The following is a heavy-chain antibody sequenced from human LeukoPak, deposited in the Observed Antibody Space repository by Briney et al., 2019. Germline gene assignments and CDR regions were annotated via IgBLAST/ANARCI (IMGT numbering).Heavy chain of an antibody. D-gene: IGHD3-3*01. CDR1: GFTFSSYA. J-gene: IGHJ3*02. Sequence: GGSLRLSCAASGFTFSSYAMSWVRQAPGKGLEWVSAISGSGGSTYYADSVKGRFTISRDNSKNTLYLQMNSLRAEDTAVYYCAKGPRYDFWSGYPLRRGFDAFDIWGQGTMVTVSS. CDR3: AKGPRYDFWSGYPLRRGFDAFDI. V-gene: IGHV3-23*01. CDR2: ISGSGGST.